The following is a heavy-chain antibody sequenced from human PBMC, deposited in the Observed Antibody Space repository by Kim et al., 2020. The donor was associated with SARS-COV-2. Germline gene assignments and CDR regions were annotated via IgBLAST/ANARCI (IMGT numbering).Heavy chain of an antibody. CDR1: GYTFTSYA. V-gene: IGHV1-3*01. J-gene: IGHJ3*02. CDR2: INAGNGNT. Sequence: ASVKVSCKASGYTFTSYAMHWVRQAPGQRLEWMGWINAGNGNTKYSQKFQGRVTITRDTSASTAYMELSSLRSEDTAVYYCARTDSIMITFGGVIGIPGMLDIWGQGTMVTVSS. D-gene: IGHD3-16*02. CDR3: ARTDSIMITFGGVIGIPGMLDI.